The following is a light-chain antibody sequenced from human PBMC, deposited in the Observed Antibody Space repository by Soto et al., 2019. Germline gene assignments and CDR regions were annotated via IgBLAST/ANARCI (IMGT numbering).Light chain of an antibody. J-gene: IGLJ1*01. CDR1: SSDVGSYNR. V-gene: IGLV2-18*02. CDR2: EVS. Sequence: QSALAQPPSVSGSPGQSVAISCTGTSSDVGSYNRVSWYQQPPGTAPKVMIYEVSNRPSGVPDRFSGSKSGNTASLTISGLQAEDEADYYCRSYTSSSTYVFGTGTMVTVL. CDR3: RSYTSSSTYV.